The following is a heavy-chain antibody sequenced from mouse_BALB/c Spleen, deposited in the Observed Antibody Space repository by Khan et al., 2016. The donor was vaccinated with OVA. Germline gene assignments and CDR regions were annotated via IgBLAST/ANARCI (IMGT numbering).Heavy chain of an antibody. D-gene: IGHD3-3*01. J-gene: IGHJ4*01. V-gene: IGHV1-22*01. CDR3: ARDAGRY. Sequence: EVQLHQSGPELVKPGASVKMSCKTSGYTFTEYTLHWVKQSHGKSLEWIGVIDPTNGVTSYNQKFKGKATLTVDKSSSTAYMEFRSLTSEDSAVYYCARDAGRYWGQGTSVTVSS. CDR1: GYTFTEYT. CDR2: IDPTNGVT.